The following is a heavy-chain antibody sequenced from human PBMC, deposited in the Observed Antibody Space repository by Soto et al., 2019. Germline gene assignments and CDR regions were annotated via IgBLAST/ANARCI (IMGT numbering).Heavy chain of an antibody. CDR3: ARARGDGFDY. CDR2: IYYSGST. V-gene: IGHV4-59*01. CDR1: GGSISSYY. D-gene: IGHD6-25*01. Sequence: PSETLSLTCTVSGGSISSYYWSWIRQPPGKGLEWIGYIYYSGSTNYNPSLKSRVTISVDTSKNQFSLKLSSVTAADTAVYYCARARGDGFDYWGQGTLVTAPQ. J-gene: IGHJ4*02.